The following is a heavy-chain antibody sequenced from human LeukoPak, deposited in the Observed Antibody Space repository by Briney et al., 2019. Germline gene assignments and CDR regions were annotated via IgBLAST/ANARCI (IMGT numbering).Heavy chain of an antibody. Sequence: SVKVSCKASGGTFSSYAISWVRQAPGQGLEWMGGIIPIFGTANYAQKSQGRVTITTDESTSTAYMELSSLRSEDTAVYYCARVGDFWSGYGERYYYMDVWGKGTTVIVSS. CDR3: ARVGDFWSGYGERYYYMDV. V-gene: IGHV1-69*05. D-gene: IGHD3-3*01. CDR2: IIPIFGTA. CDR1: GGTFSSYA. J-gene: IGHJ6*03.